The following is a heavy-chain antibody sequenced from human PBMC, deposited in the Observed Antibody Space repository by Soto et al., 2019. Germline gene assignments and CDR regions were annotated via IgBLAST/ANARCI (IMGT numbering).Heavy chain of an antibody. D-gene: IGHD1-1*01. Sequence: PGESLKVSCKGSGYRFTSYWIGWVRQMPGKGLEWMGIIYPGDSDTRYSPSFQGQVTISADKSISTAYLQWSSLKASDTAMYYCARLQWNDAVLGYYYYYYMDVWGKGTTVTVSS. J-gene: IGHJ6*03. CDR3: ARLQWNDAVLGYYYYYYMDV. V-gene: IGHV5-51*01. CDR2: IYPGDSDT. CDR1: GYRFTSYW.